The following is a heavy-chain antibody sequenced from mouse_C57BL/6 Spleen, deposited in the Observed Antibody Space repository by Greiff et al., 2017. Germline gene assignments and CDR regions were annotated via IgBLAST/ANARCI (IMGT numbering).Heavy chain of an antibody. Sequence: EVMLVESGGGLVKPGGSLKLSCAASGFTFSSYAMSWVRQTPEKRLEWVATISDGGSYTYYPDNVKGRFTISRDNAKNNLYLQMSHLKSEDTAMYYCAREDGSSYENWGQGTTLTVSS. V-gene: IGHV5-4*01. D-gene: IGHD1-1*01. J-gene: IGHJ2*01. CDR3: AREDGSSYEN. CDR2: ISDGGSYT. CDR1: GFTFSSYA.